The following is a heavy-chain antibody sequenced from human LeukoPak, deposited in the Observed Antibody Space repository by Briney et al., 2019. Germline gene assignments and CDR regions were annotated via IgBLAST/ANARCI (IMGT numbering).Heavy chain of an antibody. D-gene: IGHD2-15*01. V-gene: IGHV1-2*02. CDR3: ARDGVVVVAYGNYYFDY. CDR2: INPNSGGT. CDR1: GYTFTGYY. J-gene: IGHJ4*02. Sequence: GASVKVSCKASGYTFTGYYMHWVRQAPGQGLEWMGWINPNSGGTNYAQKFQGRVTMTRDTSISTAYMELSRLRSDDTAVYYCARDGVVVVAYGNYYFDYWGQGTLVTVSS.